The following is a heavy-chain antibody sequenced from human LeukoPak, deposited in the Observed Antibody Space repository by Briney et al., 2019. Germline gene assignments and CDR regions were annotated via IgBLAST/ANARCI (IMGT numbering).Heavy chain of an antibody. CDR3: AREAASGYYHEVDY. J-gene: IGHJ4*02. CDR2: ISSSGSTI. CDR1: GFTFSSYE. D-gene: IGHD3-3*01. Sequence: PGGSPRLSCAASGFTFSSYEMNWVRQAPGKGLEWVSYISSSGSTIYYADSVKGRFTISRDNAKNSLYLQMNSLRAEDTAVYYCAREAASGYYHEVDYWGQGTLVTVSS. V-gene: IGHV3-48*03.